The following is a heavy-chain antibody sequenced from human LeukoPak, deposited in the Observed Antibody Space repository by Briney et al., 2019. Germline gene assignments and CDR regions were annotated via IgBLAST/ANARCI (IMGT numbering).Heavy chain of an antibody. CDR2: IYDSGST. J-gene: IGHJ4*02. CDR3: ARQWKIAAAGTFGY. Sequence: KPSETLSLTCTVSGGSISSSSYYWGWIRQPPGKGLEWIGSIYDSGSTYYNPSLKSRVTISVDTSKNQFSLMLSSVTAADAAVYYCARQWKIAAAGTFGYWGQGTLVTVSS. CDR1: GGSISSSSYY. V-gene: IGHV4-39*01. D-gene: IGHD6-13*01.